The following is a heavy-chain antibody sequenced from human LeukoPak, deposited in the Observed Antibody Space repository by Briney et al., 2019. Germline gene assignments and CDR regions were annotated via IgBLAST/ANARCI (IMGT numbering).Heavy chain of an antibody. CDR3: AKGTYSSPPPGYFDY. J-gene: IGHJ4*02. Sequence: GGSLRLSCAASGFTFSSYAMSWVRQAPGKGLEWVSGISGSGGSKYYADSVKGRFTISRDNSKNTLYLQMNSLRAEDAAVYYCAKGTYSSPPPGYFDYWGQGTLVTVSS. CDR2: ISGSGGSK. CDR1: GFTFSSYA. V-gene: IGHV3-23*01. D-gene: IGHD6-13*01.